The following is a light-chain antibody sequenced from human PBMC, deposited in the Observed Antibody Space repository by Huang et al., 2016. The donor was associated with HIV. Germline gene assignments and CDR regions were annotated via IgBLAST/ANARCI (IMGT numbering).Light chain of an antibody. Sequence: IQMTQSPASLSASVGDRVTITCRASQAIRNDLGWYQQRLGKAPKLLVSATSHLQSGVPARFSGSVSVTHFTLTISGLQSEYFATYYCLQTYSYPWTFGQGTKVEV. CDR2: ATS. J-gene: IGKJ1*01. CDR1: QAIRND. V-gene: IGKV1-6*01. CDR3: LQTYSYPWT.